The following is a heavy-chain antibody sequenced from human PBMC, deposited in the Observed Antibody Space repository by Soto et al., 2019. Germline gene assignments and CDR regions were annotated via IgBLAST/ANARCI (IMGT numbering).Heavy chain of an antibody. CDR1: DFTFSNAW. J-gene: IGHJ3*02. CDR3: TRLSNAFDI. CDR2: IKSKTHGGTT. Sequence: GGSLRLSCAASDFTFSNAWINWVRQAPGKGLEWVGRIKSKTHGGTTDFAAPVEGRFAISRDDSKNMVYLQMNSLKTEDTAVYYCTRLSNAFDIWGQGTMVTVSS. D-gene: IGHD3-10*01. V-gene: IGHV3-15*07.